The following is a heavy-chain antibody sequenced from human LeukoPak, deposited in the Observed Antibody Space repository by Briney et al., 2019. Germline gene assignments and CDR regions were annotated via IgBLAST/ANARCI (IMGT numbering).Heavy chain of an antibody. D-gene: IGHD2-2*01. Sequence: ASVKVSCKASGYTFTSYDINWVRQATGQGLEWMGWMNPNSGNTGYAQKFQGRVTMTRNTSISTAYMELSGLRSEDTAVYYCARGGPYCSSTSCYNWFDPWGQGTLVTVSS. CDR3: ARGGPYCSSTSCYNWFDP. CDR1: GYTFTSYD. V-gene: IGHV1-8*01. CDR2: MNPNSGNT. J-gene: IGHJ5*02.